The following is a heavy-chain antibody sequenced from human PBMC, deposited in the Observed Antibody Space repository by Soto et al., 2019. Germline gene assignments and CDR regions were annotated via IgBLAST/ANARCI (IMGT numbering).Heavy chain of an antibody. CDR1: GFTVSSNY. CDR2: IYSGGST. D-gene: IGHD2-21*01. CDR3: ARAYCGYYYYGMDV. V-gene: IGHV3-53*01. Sequence: EVQLVESGGGLIQPGGSLRLSCAASGFTVSSNYMSWVRQAPGKGLEWVSVIYSGGSTYYADSVKGRFTISRDNSKNTLYRQMNSLRAEDTAVYYCARAYCGYYYYGMDVWGQGTTVTVSS. J-gene: IGHJ6*02.